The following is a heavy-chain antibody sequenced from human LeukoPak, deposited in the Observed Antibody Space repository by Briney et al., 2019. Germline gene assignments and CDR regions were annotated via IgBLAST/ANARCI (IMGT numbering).Heavy chain of an antibody. D-gene: IGHD3-3*01. J-gene: IGHJ5*02. V-gene: IGHV4-34*01. CDR2: INHSGST. CDR1: GGSFSGYY. Sequence: PSETLSLTCAVYGGSFSGYYWSWIRQPPGKGLEWIGEINHSGSTNYNPSLKSRVTISVDTSKNQFSLKLSSVTAADTAVNYCARGGSFWSGYHNWFDPWGQGTLVTVSS. CDR3: ARGGSFWSGYHNWFDP.